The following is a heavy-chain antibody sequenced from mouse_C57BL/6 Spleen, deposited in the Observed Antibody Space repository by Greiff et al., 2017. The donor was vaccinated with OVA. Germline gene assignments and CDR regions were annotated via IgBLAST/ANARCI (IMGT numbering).Heavy chain of an antibody. CDR1: GYPFTRYW. J-gene: IGHJ4*01. D-gene: IGHD2-4*01. V-gene: IGHV1-53*01. Sequence: QVQLQQPGTELVKPGASVKLSCKASGYPFTRYWMHWVKQRPGQGLEWIGNINPSNGGTNYNDKFKSKATLTVDKSSSTAYMQLSSLTSEDSAVYYCASGYDYDASYYAMDYWGQGTSVTVSS. CDR3: ASGYDYDASYYAMDY. CDR2: INPSNGGT.